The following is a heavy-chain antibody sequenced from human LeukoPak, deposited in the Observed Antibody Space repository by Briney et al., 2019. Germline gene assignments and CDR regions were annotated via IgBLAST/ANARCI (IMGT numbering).Heavy chain of an antibody. CDR1: GGSFSGYY. Sequence: SETLSLTCTVYGGSFSGYYWSWIRQPPGKGLEWIGEINHSGSTNYNPSLKSRVTISVDTSKNQFSLKLSSVTAADTAVYYCARGRYCSSTSCYRNWFDPWGQGTLVTVSS. D-gene: IGHD2-2*02. J-gene: IGHJ5*02. V-gene: IGHV4-34*01. CDR3: ARGRYCSSTSCYRNWFDP. CDR2: INHSGST.